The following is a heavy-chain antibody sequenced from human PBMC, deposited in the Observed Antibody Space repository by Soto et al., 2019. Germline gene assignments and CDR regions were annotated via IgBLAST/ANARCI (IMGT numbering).Heavy chain of an antibody. CDR3: AKAAGNSFNWFDP. CDR2: ISYDGSNK. D-gene: IGHD6-19*01. CDR1: GFTFSSYG. Sequence: QVQLVESGGGVVQPGRSLRLSCAASGFTFSSYGMHWVRQAPGKGLEWVAVISYDGSNKYYADSVKGRFTISRDNSKNTLYLQMNSLRAEDTAVYYCAKAAGNSFNWFDPWGQGTLVPVSS. J-gene: IGHJ5*02. V-gene: IGHV3-30*18.